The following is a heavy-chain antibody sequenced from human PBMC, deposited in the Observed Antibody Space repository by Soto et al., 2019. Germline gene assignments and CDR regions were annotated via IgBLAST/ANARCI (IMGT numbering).Heavy chain of an antibody. CDR2: IHTGGKT. CDR1: GLTVTRNY. Sequence: ELQLVESGGGLIQPGGSLRLSCAASGLTVTRNYMTWVRLAPGQGLECVSTIHTGGKTFYTDSVKGRFTVSRDASKNTVEIQMNTLSVEDTALYYCATGGSKRVRGAIVEVFHLEFWGRGTVVTVSS. D-gene: IGHD3-10*01. J-gene: IGHJ4*02. CDR3: ATGGSKRVRGAIVEVFHLEF. V-gene: IGHV3-53*02.